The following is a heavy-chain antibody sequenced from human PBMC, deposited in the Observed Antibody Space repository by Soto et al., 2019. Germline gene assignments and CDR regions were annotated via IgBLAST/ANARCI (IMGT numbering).Heavy chain of an antibody. Sequence: PWGSLRLSFAACGLTFSSSAMHWVRQAPGKGLEYVSAISSNGGSTYYADSVRGRFTISRDNSKNTLCLRMNSLRAEDTAVYSCVRYSSCGDRKRDSGMDVCGQGTMVTVS. V-gene: IGHV3-64*04. D-gene: IGHD2-2*01. CDR1: GLTFSSSA. CDR2: ISSNGGST. CDR3: VRYSSCGDRKRDSGMDV. J-gene: IGHJ6*02.